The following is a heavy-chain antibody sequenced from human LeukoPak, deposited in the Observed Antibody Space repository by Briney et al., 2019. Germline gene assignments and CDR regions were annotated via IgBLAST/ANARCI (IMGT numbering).Heavy chain of an antibody. Sequence: ASVKVSCKASGYTFTSYDIHWVRQATGQGLEWMGWMNPNSGNTGYAQKFQGRVTITRNTSISTAYMELSSLRSEDTAVYYCARLNSYVAFDIWGQGTMVTVSS. CDR2: MNPNSGNT. V-gene: IGHV1-8*03. CDR1: GYTFTSYD. D-gene: IGHD5-18*01. CDR3: ARLNSYVAFDI. J-gene: IGHJ3*02.